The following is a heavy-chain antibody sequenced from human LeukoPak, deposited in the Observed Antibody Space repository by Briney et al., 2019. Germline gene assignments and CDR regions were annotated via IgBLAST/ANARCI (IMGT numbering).Heavy chain of an antibody. CDR2: ISAYNGNT. J-gene: IGHJ6*02. V-gene: IGHV1-18*01. CDR3: ARLIVVVPAAMTGGYYYYYYGMDV. Sequence: VASVKVSCKASGYTATSYGISWVRQASGQGLEWMGWISAYNGNTNYAQKLQGRVTMTTHTSTSTAYMELRSLRSDDTAVYYCARLIVVVPAAMTGGYYYYYYGMDVWGQGTTVTVSS. D-gene: IGHD2-2*01. CDR1: GYTATSYG.